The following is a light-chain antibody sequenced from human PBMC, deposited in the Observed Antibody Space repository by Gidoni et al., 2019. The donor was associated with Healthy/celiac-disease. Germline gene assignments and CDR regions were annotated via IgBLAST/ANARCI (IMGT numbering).Light chain of an antibody. CDR1: QSLLHSNGYKY. CDR2: LGS. J-gene: IGKJ5*01. V-gene: IGKV2-28*01. CDR3: MQALQTPLT. Sequence: DIVMTHSPLSLPVTPGEPASISCRSSQSLLHSNGYKYLDWYLQKPGQSPQLLIYLGSNRASGVPDRFSGGGSGTDFTLKISRVEAEDVGVYYCMQALQTPLTFXQXTRLEIK.